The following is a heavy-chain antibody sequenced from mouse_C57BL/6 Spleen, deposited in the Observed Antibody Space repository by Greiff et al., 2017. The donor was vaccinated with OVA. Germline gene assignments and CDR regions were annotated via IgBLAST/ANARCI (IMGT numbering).Heavy chain of an antibody. CDR1: GYTFTSYW. J-gene: IGHJ3*01. CDR3: ARGSTTGRFAY. Sequence: QVHVKQPGAELVMPGASVKLSCKASGYTFTSYWMHWVKQRPGQGLEWIGEIDPSDSYTNYNQKFKGKSTLTVDKSSSTAYMQLSSLTSEDSAVYYCARGSTTGRFAYWGQGTLVTVSA. CDR2: IDPSDSYT. V-gene: IGHV1-69*01. D-gene: IGHD1-1*01.